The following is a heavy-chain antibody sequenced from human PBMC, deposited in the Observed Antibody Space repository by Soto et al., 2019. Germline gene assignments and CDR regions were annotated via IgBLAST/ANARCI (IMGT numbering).Heavy chain of an antibody. Sequence: QVQLQESGPGLVKPSQTLSLTCTVSGGSISSGDYYWSWIRQPPGKGLEWIGYIYYSGRTYYNPSLKSRVTISVDTSKNQFSLKLSSVTAADTAVYYCARRRTTSAAGTVGAFDIWGQGTMVTVSS. CDR1: GGSISSGDYY. V-gene: IGHV4-30-4*01. CDR2: IYYSGRT. CDR3: ARRRTTSAAGTVGAFDI. D-gene: IGHD6-13*01. J-gene: IGHJ3*02.